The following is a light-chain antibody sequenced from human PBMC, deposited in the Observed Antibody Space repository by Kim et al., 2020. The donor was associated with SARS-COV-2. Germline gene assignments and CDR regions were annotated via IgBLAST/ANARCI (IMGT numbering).Light chain of an antibody. V-gene: IGLV3-21*04. CDR2: YDS. Sequence: SYELTQPPSVSVAPGKTARITCGGNNIGSKSVHWYQQKPGQAPVLVIYYDSDRPSGIPERFSGSNSGNTATLTISRVEAGDEAECFWRVWDSSSDHQGWVFGGGTQLTVL. CDR3: RVWDSSSDHQGWV. J-gene: IGLJ3*02. CDR1: NIGSKS.